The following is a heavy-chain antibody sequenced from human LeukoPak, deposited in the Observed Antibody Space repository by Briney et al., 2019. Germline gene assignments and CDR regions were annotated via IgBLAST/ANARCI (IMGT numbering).Heavy chain of an antibody. Sequence: GGSLRLSCAASGFTFSSYAMHWVRQAPGKGLEWVAVISYDGSNKYYADSVKGRFTISRDNFENTLYLQLNSLRAEDTAVYYCAKRGSDYYFDYWGQGTLVTVSS. CDR3: AKRGSDYYFDY. V-gene: IGHV3-30*04. D-gene: IGHD2-21*02. J-gene: IGHJ4*02. CDR1: GFTFSSYA. CDR2: ISYDGSNK.